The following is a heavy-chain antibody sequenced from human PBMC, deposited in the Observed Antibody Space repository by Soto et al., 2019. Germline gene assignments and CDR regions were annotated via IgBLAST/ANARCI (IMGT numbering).Heavy chain of an antibody. Sequence: EVQLLESGGGLVQPGGSLRLSCAASGITISNYPMSWVRQAPGKGLDWVSGISGSGDRTYYADSAKGRFTSSKDISRNSLSLQLDSLGVEDTAVYFCVKDDGGYPSTAPPWGQGTLVTVSS. CDR3: VKDDGGYPSTAPP. CDR1: GITISNYP. V-gene: IGHV3-23*01. CDR2: ISGSGDRT. J-gene: IGHJ5*02. D-gene: IGHD3-22*01.